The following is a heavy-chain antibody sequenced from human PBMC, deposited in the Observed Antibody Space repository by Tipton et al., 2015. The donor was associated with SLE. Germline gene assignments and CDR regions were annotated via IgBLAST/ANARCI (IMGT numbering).Heavy chain of an antibody. CDR2: MYSDGST. CDR3: ARDKSYDTLTGYSPYYSYGMDV. Sequence: SLRLSCVASGFTFSSYAMSWVRQAPGKGLEWVSGMYSDGSTYYVDSVKGRFTSSRDKSKNTLYLQMNSLRVEDTAVYYCARDKSYDTLTGYSPYYSYGMDVWGLGTTVTVSS. J-gene: IGHJ6*02. CDR1: GFTFSSYA. V-gene: IGHV3-23*03. D-gene: IGHD3-9*01.